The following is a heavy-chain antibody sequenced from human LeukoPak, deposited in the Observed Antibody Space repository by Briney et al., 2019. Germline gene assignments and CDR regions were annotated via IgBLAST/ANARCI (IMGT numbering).Heavy chain of an antibody. D-gene: IGHD6-19*01. J-gene: IGHJ4*02. CDR3: ARAIAVAGTRGAFDY. CDR2: ISSSSSYI. V-gene: IGHV3-21*01. Sequence: GGSLRLSCAASGFTFSSYSMNWVRQAPGKGLEWVSSISSSSSYIYYADSVEGRFTISRDNAKNSLYLQMNSLRAEDTAVYYCARAIAVAGTRGAFDYWGQGTLVTVSS. CDR1: GFTFSSYS.